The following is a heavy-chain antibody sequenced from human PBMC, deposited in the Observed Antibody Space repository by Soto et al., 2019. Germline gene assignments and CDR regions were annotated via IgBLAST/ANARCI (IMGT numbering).Heavy chain of an antibody. V-gene: IGHV3-30*18. CDR2: ISYDGSNK. CDR3: AKAVNMIDDTFDI. Sequence: QVQLVESGGGVVQPGRSLRLSCAASGFTFSSYGMHWVRQAPGKGLEWVAVISYDGSNKYYADSVKGRFTISRDNSKNTLYLQMNSLRAEETDVYYCAKAVNMIDDTFDIWGEETKVSVSS. J-gene: IGHJ3*02. CDR1: GFTFSSYG. D-gene: IGHD3-22*01.